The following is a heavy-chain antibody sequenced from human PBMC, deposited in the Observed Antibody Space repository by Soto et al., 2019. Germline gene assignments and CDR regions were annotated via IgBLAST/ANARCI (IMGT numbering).Heavy chain of an antibody. Sequence: GGSLRLSCAASGFTFSSYGMHWVRQAPGKGLEWVAVISYDGSNKYYADSVKGRFTISRDNSKNTLYLQMNSLRAEDTAVYYCAKTSGIAVAGSNNYYYYYGMDVWGQGTTVTVSS. D-gene: IGHD6-19*01. V-gene: IGHV3-30*18. J-gene: IGHJ6*02. CDR2: ISYDGSNK. CDR1: GFTFSSYG. CDR3: AKTSGIAVAGSNNYYYYYGMDV.